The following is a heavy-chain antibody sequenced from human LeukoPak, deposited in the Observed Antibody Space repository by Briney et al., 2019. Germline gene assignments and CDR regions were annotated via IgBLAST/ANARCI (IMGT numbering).Heavy chain of an antibody. D-gene: IGHD3-3*01. V-gene: IGHV3-48*03. CDR1: GFTFSSYE. CDR2: ISSSGSTI. J-gene: IGHJ5*02. CDR3: ARAASITIFGVALGSDP. Sequence: PGGSLRLSCAASGFTFSSYEMNWVRQAPGKGLEWVSYISSSGSTIYYADSVKGRFTISRDNAKNSLYLQMNSLRAEDTAVYYCARAASITIFGVALGSDPWGQGTLVTVSS.